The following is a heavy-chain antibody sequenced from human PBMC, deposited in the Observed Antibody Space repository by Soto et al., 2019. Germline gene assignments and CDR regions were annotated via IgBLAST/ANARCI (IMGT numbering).Heavy chain of an antibody. CDR1: GDSVSSSSVA. Sequence: SQTLSLTCVISGDSVSSSSVAWNWVRQSPSRGLEWLGRTYYRSRWYSDFAVSVRGRIVINADTPKNQFSLQLNSVTPEDTAVYFCARSEEDSDYCYYGLDVWGQGTTVTVS. CDR2: TYYRSRWYS. V-gene: IGHV6-1*01. J-gene: IGHJ6*02. CDR3: ARSEEDSDYCYYGLDV. D-gene: IGHD2-15*01.